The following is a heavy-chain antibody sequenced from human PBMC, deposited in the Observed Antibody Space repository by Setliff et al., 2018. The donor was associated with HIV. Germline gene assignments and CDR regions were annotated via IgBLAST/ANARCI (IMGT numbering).Heavy chain of an antibody. J-gene: IGHJ6*02. V-gene: IGHV3-53*01. CDR2: INNSGTT. Sequence: TFSSYAMSWVRRAPGKGLEWVSVINNSGTTKYADSVKGRFTISRDNSKNTVFLQMNSLRAEDTAVYYCAREPYGGKHYYGIDVWGQGTTVTVSS. CDR3: AREPYGGKHYYGIDV. D-gene: IGHD2-15*01. CDR1: TFSSYA.